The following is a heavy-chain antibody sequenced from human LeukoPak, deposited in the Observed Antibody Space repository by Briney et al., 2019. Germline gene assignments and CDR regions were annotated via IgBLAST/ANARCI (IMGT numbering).Heavy chain of an antibody. D-gene: IGHD6-13*01. V-gene: IGHV3-15*01. J-gene: IGHJ4*02. CDR3: ARDASIAAAGTLLY. CDR1: GFTFSNAW. Sequence: GGSLRLSCAASGFTFSNAWMSWVRQAPGKGLEWVGRIKSKTDGGTTDYAAPVKGRFTISRDDSKNTLYLQMNSLRAEDTAVYYCARDASIAAAGTLLYWGQGTLVTVSS. CDR2: IKSKTDGGTT.